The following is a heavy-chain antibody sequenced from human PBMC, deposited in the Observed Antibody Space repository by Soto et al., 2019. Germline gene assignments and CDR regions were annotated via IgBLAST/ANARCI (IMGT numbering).Heavy chain of an antibody. CDR1: GGSITSSSHF. V-gene: IGHV4-39*01. CDR2: IYFTGNT. D-gene: IGHD6-25*01. Sequence: SETLSLTCSASGGSITSSSHFWGWVRQPPGKGLEWIGTIYFTGNTYYTPSLKSRLTMSIDTSKNEFSLRLNSVTAADTAVYYCAGQTFTIAAASYGRSNWFDPWGPGTLVTSPQ. J-gene: IGHJ5*02. CDR3: AGQTFTIAAASYGRSNWFDP.